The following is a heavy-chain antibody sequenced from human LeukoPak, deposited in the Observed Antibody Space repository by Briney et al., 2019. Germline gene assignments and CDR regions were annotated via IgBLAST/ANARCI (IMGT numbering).Heavy chain of an antibody. CDR2: IIPIFGTA. CDR1: GGTFSSYA. Sequence: ASVKVSCKASGGTFSSYAISWVRQAPGQGLEWMGGIIPIFGTANYAQKFQGRVTITADESTSTAYMELSSLRSEDTAVYYCARHIVVVVAATEYHYYYGMDVWGQGTTVTVSS. D-gene: IGHD2-15*01. V-gene: IGHV1-69*13. J-gene: IGHJ6*02. CDR3: ARHIVVVVAATEYHYYYGMDV.